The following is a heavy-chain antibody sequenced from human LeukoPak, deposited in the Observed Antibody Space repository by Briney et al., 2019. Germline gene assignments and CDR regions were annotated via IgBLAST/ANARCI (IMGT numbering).Heavy chain of an antibody. J-gene: IGHJ5*02. CDR2: TYYRSKWYN. CDR3: AREGWTTVTTAWFDP. Sequence: SQTLSLTCAISGDSVSSNSAAWNWIRQSPSRGLEWLGRTYYRSKWYNDYAVSVKSRITINPDTSKNQFSLKLSSVTAADTAVYYCAREGWTTVTTAWFDPWGQGTLVTVSS. V-gene: IGHV6-1*01. CDR1: GDSVSSNSAA. D-gene: IGHD4-4*01.